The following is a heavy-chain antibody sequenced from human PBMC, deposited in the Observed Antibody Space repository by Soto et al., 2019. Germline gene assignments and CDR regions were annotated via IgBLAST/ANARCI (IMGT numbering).Heavy chain of an antibody. V-gene: IGHV3-73*02. CDR3: TTTMVRGVNDY. CDR2: IRSKANSYAT. CDR1: GFTFSGSA. Sequence: EVQLVESGGGLVQPGGSLKLSCAASGFTFSGSAMHWVRQASGKGLEWVGRIRSKANSYATAYAASVKVRFTISRDDSKNTAYLQMNSLKTEDTAVYYCTTTMVRGVNDYWGQETLVTVSS. D-gene: IGHD3-10*01. J-gene: IGHJ4*02.